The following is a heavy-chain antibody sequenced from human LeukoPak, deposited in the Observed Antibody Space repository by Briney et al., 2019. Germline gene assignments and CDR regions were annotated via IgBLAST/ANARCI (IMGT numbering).Heavy chain of an antibody. CDR2: TNHSGST. CDR1: GGSFSGYY. CDR3: ARGPSRFWSGYYNRGGFDY. V-gene: IGHV4-34*01. Sequence: SETLSLTCAVYGGSFSGYYWSWIRQPPGKGLEWIGETNHSGSTNYNPSLKSRVTISVDTSKNQFSLKLSSVTAADTAVYYCARGPSRFWSGYYNRGGFDYWGQGTLVTVSS. D-gene: IGHD3-3*01. J-gene: IGHJ4*02.